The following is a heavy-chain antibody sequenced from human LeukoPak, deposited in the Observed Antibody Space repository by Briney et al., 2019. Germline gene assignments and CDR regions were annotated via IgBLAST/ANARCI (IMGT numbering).Heavy chain of an antibody. D-gene: IGHD2-15*01. Sequence: ASVKVSCKVSGYTLTELSMHWVRQAPGKGLEWMGGFDPEDGETIYAQKFQGRVTMTEDTSTDTAYMELSSLRSEDTAVYYCAALGYCSGGSCPKLTSDFDYWGQGTLATVSS. CDR3: AALGYCSGGSCPKLTSDFDY. J-gene: IGHJ4*02. V-gene: IGHV1-24*01. CDR2: FDPEDGET. CDR1: GYTLTELS.